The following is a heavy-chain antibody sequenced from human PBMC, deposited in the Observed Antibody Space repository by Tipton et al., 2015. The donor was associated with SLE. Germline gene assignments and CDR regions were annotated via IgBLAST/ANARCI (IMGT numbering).Heavy chain of an antibody. Sequence: TLSLTCTVSGDSMNDYYWNWIRQAPGKGLEWVGYIYTGGSTHYNPSLRSRVTISVDTSNNQFSLKLRSVSVADTAVYYCARRRGSSWYEDYFDYWGQGTLVTVSS. CDR2: IYTGGST. V-gene: IGHV4-4*08. J-gene: IGHJ4*02. D-gene: IGHD6-13*01. CDR1: GDSMNDYY. CDR3: ARRRGSSWYEDYFDY.